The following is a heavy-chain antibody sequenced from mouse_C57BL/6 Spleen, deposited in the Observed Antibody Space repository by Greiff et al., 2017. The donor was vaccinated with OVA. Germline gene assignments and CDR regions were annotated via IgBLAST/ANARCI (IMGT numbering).Heavy chain of an antibody. V-gene: IGHV1-82*01. Sequence: VKLQESGPELVKPGASVKISCKASGYTFSSSWMNWVKQRPGKGLEWIGRIYPGDGATNYNGKFKGKATLTADKSSSTAYMQLSSLTSEDSAVYFCARGGNYFDYWGQGTTRTVSA. CDR2: IYPGDGAT. CDR3: ARGGNYFDY. CDR1: GYTFSSSW. J-gene: IGHJ2*01. D-gene: IGHD1-1*01.